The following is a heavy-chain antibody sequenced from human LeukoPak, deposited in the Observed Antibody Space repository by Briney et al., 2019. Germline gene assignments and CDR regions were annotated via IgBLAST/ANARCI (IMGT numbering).Heavy chain of an antibody. J-gene: IGHJ4*02. CDR2: MNPNSGNT. CDR1: GYTFTSYD. D-gene: IGHD3-10*01. Sequence: ASVKVSCKASGYTFTSYDINWVRQATGQGLEWMGWMNPNSGNTGYAQKFQGRVTMTRNTSISTAYMELSSLRSEDMAVYYCARGVTYYYGSGSQWGQGTLVTVSS. V-gene: IGHV1-8*01. CDR3: ARGVTYYYGSGSQ.